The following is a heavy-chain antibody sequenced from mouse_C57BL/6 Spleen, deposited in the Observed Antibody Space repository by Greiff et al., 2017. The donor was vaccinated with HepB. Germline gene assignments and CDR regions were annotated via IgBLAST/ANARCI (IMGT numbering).Heavy chain of an antibody. CDR3: ARNWRIYYDYDGFAY. D-gene: IGHD2-4*01. CDR2: IWSGGST. J-gene: IGHJ3*01. Sequence: QVQLQQSGPGLVQPSQSLSITCTVSGFSLTSYGVHWVRQSPGKGLEWLGVIWSGGSTDSNAAFISRLSISKDNSKSQVFFKMNSLQADDTAIYYCARNWRIYYDYDGFAYWGQGTLVTVSA. CDR1: GFSLTSYG. V-gene: IGHV2-2*01.